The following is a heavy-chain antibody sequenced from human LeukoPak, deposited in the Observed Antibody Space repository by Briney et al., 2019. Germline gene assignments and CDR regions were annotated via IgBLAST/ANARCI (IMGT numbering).Heavy chain of an antibody. CDR1: EIHLHNLW. CDR2: IKNDGKIT. J-gene: IGHJ1*01. Sequence: GALGPSLAASEIHLHNLWMPLVRPAPGKGPVLVSRIKNDGKITSYADSVKGRFTTSRDNAKNTFYLQMNSLRVEDTAVYYCLLIILGGSSQHWGQGTLVTVSS. V-gene: IGHV3-74*01. D-gene: IGHD3-3*01. CDR3: LLIILGGSSQH.